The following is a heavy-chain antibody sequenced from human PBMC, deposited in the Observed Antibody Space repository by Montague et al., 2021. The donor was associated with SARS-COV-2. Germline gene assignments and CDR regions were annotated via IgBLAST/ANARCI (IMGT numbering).Heavy chain of an antibody. D-gene: IGHD4-17*01. CDR2: MPGSASSS. CDR1: GFTFGTYA. J-gene: IGHJ2*01. Sequence: SLRLSCAASGFTFGTYAMTWVRQLPGKGLEWVSSMPGSASSSYYGDSMKGRFTISRDNSKNTLYLQMNNLRGEDTALYFCARNKGASAVTYFWYFDLGPGHPGHCLL. CDR3: ARNKGASAVTYFWYFDL. V-gene: IGHV3-23*05.